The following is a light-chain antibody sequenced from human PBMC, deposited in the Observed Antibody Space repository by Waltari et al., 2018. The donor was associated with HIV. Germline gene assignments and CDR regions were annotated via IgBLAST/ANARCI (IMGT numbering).Light chain of an antibody. CDR3: QQYISDFDT. CDR2: NVS. J-gene: IGKJ2*01. V-gene: IGKV1-5*03. CDR1: QDVSNW. Sequence: DIQMTQSPATLSASTGDRVTITCRASQDVSNWLAWYHEKTRKAPTLRIYNVSILEDGMPSRFSGGGSGTGVTLINDCLRPEDFATYYCQQYISDFDTFGQETNLEVK.